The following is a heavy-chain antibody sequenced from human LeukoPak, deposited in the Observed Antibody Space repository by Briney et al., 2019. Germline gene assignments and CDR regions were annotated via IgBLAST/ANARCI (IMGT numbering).Heavy chain of an antibody. Sequence: ASVKVSCKASGYTFTGYYMRWVRQAPGQGLEWMGWINPNSGGTNYAQKFQGRVTMTRDTSISTAYMELSRLRSDDTAVYYCARVKDTVTTTKVLDYWGQGTLVTVSS. CDR1: GYTFTGYY. D-gene: IGHD4-17*01. V-gene: IGHV1-2*02. CDR3: ARVKDTVTTTKVLDY. J-gene: IGHJ4*02. CDR2: INPNSGGT.